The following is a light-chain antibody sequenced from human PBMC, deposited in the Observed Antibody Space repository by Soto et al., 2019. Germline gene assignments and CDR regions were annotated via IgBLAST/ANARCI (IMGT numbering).Light chain of an antibody. V-gene: IGKV3-15*01. J-gene: IGKJ5*01. CDR3: QERSNWPPIT. CDR1: QSVSSN. Sequence: ERVMTQSPATLFVSPGERATLSCRASQSVSSNLSWYQQKPGQAPRLLIYGASTRATGIPARFSGSGSGTDFTLSISSLEPEDFAVYYCQERSNWPPITFGQGTRLEIK. CDR2: GAS.